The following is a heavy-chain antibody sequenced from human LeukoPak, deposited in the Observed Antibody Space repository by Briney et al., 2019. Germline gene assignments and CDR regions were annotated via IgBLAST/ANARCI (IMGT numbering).Heavy chain of an antibody. Sequence: PGGSLRLSCAASGFSFRIYWMHWVRQAPGKGLAWVSRVSSDGSSTSYADSVKGRFTISRDNARNTLFLQMNSLRAEDTAVYYCATLAAADTDYWGQGTLVTVSS. D-gene: IGHD6-13*01. V-gene: IGHV3-74*01. CDR1: GFSFRIYW. CDR2: VSSDGSST. J-gene: IGHJ4*02. CDR3: ATLAAADTDY.